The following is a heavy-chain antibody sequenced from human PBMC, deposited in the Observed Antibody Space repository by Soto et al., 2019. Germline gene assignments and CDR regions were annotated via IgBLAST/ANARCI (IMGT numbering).Heavy chain of an antibody. CDR2: ISWNSDNI. CDR3: AKDLTLSDYYYFGLDV. Sequence: PGGSLRLSCAASGFTFGDYAMHWVRQAPGKGLEWVAGISWNSDNIDYADSVKGRFTISRDNAKNSLYLQMNSLRAEDMALYYCAKDLTLSDYYYFGLDVWGQGTTVTVSS. CDR1: GFTFGDYA. J-gene: IGHJ6*02. V-gene: IGHV3-9*03. D-gene: IGHD7-27*01.